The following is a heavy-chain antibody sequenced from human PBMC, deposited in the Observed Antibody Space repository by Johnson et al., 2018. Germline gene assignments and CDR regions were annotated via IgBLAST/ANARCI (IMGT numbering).Heavy chain of an antibody. V-gene: IGHV3-74*01. D-gene: IGHD2-2*01. CDR2: INSDGSRT. J-gene: IGHJ6*02. CDR3: ARAEGRSSSSTSILMDV. Sequence: VQLQESGGGLVQPGGSLRLSCAASGFTFSSYWMHWVRQAPGKGLVWVSRINSDGSRTSYAASVKGRFTISRDNAKNTLYLQMNSLRAEDTAVYYCARAEGRSSSSTSILMDVWGQGTTVTVSS. CDR1: GFTFSSYW.